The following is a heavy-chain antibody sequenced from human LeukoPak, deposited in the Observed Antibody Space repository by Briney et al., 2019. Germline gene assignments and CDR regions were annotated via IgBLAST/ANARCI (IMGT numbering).Heavy chain of an antibody. D-gene: IGHD1-26*01. V-gene: IGHV3-21*01. CDR3: ARDLGGSYGGGGAFDI. CDR1: GFTFSRYS. Sequence: GGSLTLSCPASGFTFSRYSMNWVRQAPAKGVEWVSSISSSSSYIYYADSVKGRVTISRDNAKNPLYLQMNSLGGEETAVYYCARDLGGSYGGGGAFDIWGQGTMVTVSS. CDR2: ISSSSSYI. J-gene: IGHJ3*02.